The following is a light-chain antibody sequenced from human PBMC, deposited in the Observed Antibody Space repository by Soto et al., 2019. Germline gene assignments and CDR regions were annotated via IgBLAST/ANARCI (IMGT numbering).Light chain of an antibody. CDR1: QSVHVSY. Sequence: EVVLTQSPGTLSLSPGETATLSCRASQSVHVSYLAWYQQKPGQSPRLXXYGASSRANGIPDRFSGSGSGTDFTLTISRLEPEDFAVYSCQQYGSSPTWTFGQGTKVDIK. CDR3: QQYGSSPTWT. V-gene: IGKV3-20*01. CDR2: GAS. J-gene: IGKJ1*01.